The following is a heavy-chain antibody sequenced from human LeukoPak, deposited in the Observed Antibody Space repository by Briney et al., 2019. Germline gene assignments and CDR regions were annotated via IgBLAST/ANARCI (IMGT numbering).Heavy chain of an antibody. J-gene: IGHJ3*02. CDR3: ARYSSSWTDAFDI. D-gene: IGHD6-13*01. CDR2: IYSSGST. CDR1: GGSISSYY. Sequence: PSETLSLTCIVSGGSISSYYWSWIRQPAGKGLEWIGRIYSSGSTNYNPPLKSRVTMSVDTSKNQFSLKLSSVTAADTAVYYCARYSSSWTDAFDIWGQGTMVTVSS. V-gene: IGHV4-4*07.